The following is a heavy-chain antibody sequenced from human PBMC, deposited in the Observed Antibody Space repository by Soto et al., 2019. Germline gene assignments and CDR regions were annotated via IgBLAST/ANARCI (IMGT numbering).Heavy chain of an antibody. V-gene: IGHV4-61*01. D-gene: IGHD4-17*01. J-gene: IGHJ4*02. CDR2: VYDRGST. CDR3: ARYGDYPGRFDS. Sequence: QVQLMESGPGLVKPSETLSLTCTVSGGSVNSGSYYWTWIRQPPGKGLEWIGDVYDRGSTNYNPSHKSRVAISLGTTTTQFFLKLTSATAADTAVYHCARYGDYPGRFDSWGQGTLVTVSS. CDR1: GGSVNSGSYY.